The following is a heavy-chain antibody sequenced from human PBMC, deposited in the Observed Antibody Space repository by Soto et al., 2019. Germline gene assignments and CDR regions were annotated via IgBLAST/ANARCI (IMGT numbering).Heavy chain of an antibody. V-gene: IGHV1-3*01. D-gene: IGHD2-2*01. J-gene: IGHJ6*02. Sequence: ASVNVSCKASGYTFTSYSMHWVRQAPGQRLEWMGWINAGNGNTKYSQKFQGRVTITRDTSASTAYMELSSLRSEDTAVYYCARQLVVVPAARPGMDVWGQGTTVTVSS. CDR1: GYTFTSYS. CDR3: ARQLVVVPAARPGMDV. CDR2: INAGNGNT.